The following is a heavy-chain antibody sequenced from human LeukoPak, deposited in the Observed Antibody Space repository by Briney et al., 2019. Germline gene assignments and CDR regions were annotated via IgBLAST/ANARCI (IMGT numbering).Heavy chain of an antibody. V-gene: IGHV4-59*01. CDR1: GGSISSYY. Sequence: SETLSLTCTVSGGSISSYYWSWIRQPPGKGLEWIGYIYYSGSTNYNPSLKSRVTISVDTSKNQFSLKLSSVTAADTAVYYCASLRGDYWDQGILVTVSS. CDR3: ASLRGDY. J-gene: IGHJ4*02. CDR2: IYYSGST.